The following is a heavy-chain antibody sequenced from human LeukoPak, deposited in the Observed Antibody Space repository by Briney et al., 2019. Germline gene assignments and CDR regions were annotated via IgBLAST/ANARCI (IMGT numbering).Heavy chain of an antibody. J-gene: IGHJ5*02. Sequence: PSETLSLTYTVSGGSVSSINYYWSWIRQPPGKGLEWLGYIFYSGSTNYNPSLKSRVTISVDTSKNQFSLKLTSVTAADTAVYYCARDVDRNHWFDPWGQGTLVAVSS. CDR1: GGSVSSINYY. CDR3: ARDVDRNHWFDP. V-gene: IGHV4-61*01. CDR2: IFYSGST. D-gene: IGHD1-14*01.